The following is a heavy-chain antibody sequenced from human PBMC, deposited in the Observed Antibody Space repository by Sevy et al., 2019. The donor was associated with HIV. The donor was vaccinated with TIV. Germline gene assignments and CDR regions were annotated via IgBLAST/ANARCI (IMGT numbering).Heavy chain of an antibody. Sequence: GGSLRLSCAASGFTFSSYSMNWVRQAPGKGLEWVSSISSSSSYIYYADSVKGRFTISRDNAKNSLYLQMNSLRAEDTAVYYCAREGRITIFGVALGGYGIDVWGQGTTVTVSS. CDR1: GFTFSSYS. D-gene: IGHD3-3*01. CDR2: ISSSSSYI. CDR3: AREGRITIFGVALGGYGIDV. J-gene: IGHJ6*02. V-gene: IGHV3-21*01.